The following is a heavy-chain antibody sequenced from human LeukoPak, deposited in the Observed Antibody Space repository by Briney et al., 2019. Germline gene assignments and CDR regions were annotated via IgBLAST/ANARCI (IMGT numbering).Heavy chain of an antibody. CDR2: ISWNSGSI. V-gene: IGHV3-9*01. D-gene: IGHD5-12*01. CDR1: GFTFDDYA. J-gene: IGHJ4*02. Sequence: TGRSLRLSCAASGFTFDDYAMHWVRQAPGKGLEWVSGISWNSGSIGYADSVKGRFTISRDNAKNSLYLQTNSLRAEDTALYYRAKAEEWLQPGGFDYWGQGTLVTVSS. CDR3: AKAEEWLQPGGFDY.